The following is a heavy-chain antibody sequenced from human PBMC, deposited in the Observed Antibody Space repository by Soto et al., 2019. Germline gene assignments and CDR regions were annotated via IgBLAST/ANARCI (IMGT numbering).Heavy chain of an antibody. CDR2: IYWDDDK. Sequence: QITLKESGPTLVKPTQTLTLTCTFSGFSLSTTGVGVGWIRQPPGKALEWLALIYWDDDKRYSPSLKSRLTITKDTSRNQVVLTMTNMDYVDTATYYCAHSSLIPIARATVETFDYWGQGTLVTISS. CDR3: AHSSLIPIARATVETFDY. V-gene: IGHV2-5*02. CDR1: GFSLSTTGVG. J-gene: IGHJ4*02. D-gene: IGHD2-21*01.